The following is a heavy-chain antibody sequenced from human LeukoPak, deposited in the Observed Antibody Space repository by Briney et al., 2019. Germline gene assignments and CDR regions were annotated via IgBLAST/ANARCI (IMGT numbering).Heavy chain of an antibody. CDR2: IWYDGSSK. CDR3: ARSQSSSLIDY. D-gene: IGHD6-13*01. CDR1: GFSFSAYG. Sequence: GGSLRLSCAASGFSFSAYGVHWVRQAPGKGLEWVAVIWYDGSSKDYADSVKGRFTFSRDNSKDTLYLQMNSLTVEDTAVYYCARSQSSSLIDYWGQGTLVTVSS. V-gene: IGHV3-33*01. J-gene: IGHJ4*02.